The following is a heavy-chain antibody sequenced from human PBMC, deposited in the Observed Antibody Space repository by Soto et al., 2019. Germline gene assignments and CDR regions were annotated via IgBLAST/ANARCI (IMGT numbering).Heavy chain of an antibody. J-gene: IGHJ4*02. CDR3: ARSMTTVVTLDY. D-gene: IGHD4-17*01. V-gene: IGHV4-39*01. Sequence: QLQLQESGPGLVKPSETLSLTCTVSGGSISSSSYYWGWIRQPPGKGLEWIGSIYYSGSTYYNPSLQSRVTMSVDTSKNQFSLKLSSVTAADTAVYYCARSMTTVVTLDYWGQGTLVTVSS. CDR2: IYYSGST. CDR1: GGSISSSSYY.